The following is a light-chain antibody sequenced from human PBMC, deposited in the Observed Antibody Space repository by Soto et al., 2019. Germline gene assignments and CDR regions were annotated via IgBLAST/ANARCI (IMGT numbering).Light chain of an antibody. Sequence: IQLTQSPSFLSASVGDRVTITCRASQDINRYVAWYQQKSGQAPNFLIYRASKLQRGVPSRFSGSGSGTDFTLTISNLQPEDFATYHCQQVDSYPLTCGGGTRLEIK. CDR2: RAS. CDR1: QDINRY. V-gene: IGKV1-9*01. J-gene: IGKJ4*01. CDR3: QQVDSYPLT.